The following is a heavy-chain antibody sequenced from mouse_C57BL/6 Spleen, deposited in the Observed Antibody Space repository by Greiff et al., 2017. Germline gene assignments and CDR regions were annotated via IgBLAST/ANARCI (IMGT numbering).Heavy chain of an antibody. D-gene: IGHD2-4*01. CDR1: GYSITSGYY. Sequence: DVQLQESGPGLVKPSQSLSLTCSVTGYSITSGYYWNWIRQFPGNKLEWMGYISYDGSNNYNPSLKNRISITRDTSKNQFFLKLNSVTTEDTATYYCARITTVPYWYFDVWGTGTTVTVSS. J-gene: IGHJ1*03. CDR3: ARITTVPYWYFDV. CDR2: ISYDGSN. V-gene: IGHV3-6*01.